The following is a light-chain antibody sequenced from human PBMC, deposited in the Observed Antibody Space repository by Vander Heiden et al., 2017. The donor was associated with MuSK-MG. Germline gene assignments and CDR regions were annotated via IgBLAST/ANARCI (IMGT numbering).Light chain of an antibody. CDR3: QSYDSSLSASGV. CDR2: GNS. J-gene: IGLJ2*01. V-gene: IGLV1-40*01. Sequence: QSVLTQPPSVSGAPGQRVTISCTGSSSNIGAGYDVHWYQQLPGTAPKLLSYGNSNRPSGVPDRFSGSKSGTSASLAITGLQAEDEADYYGQSYDSSLSASGVCGGGTKLTVL. CDR1: SSNIGAGYD.